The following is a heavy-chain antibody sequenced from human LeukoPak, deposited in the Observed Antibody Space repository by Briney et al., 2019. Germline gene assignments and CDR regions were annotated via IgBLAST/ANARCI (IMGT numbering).Heavy chain of an antibody. D-gene: IGHD3-3*01. CDR3: ARGRRYDFWSGYYYGMDV. V-gene: IGHV4-34*01. CDR2: INHSGST. J-gene: IGHJ6*02. CDR1: GGSFSGYY. Sequence: PSETLSLTCAVYGGSFSGYYWSWIRQPPGKGLEGIGEINHSGSTNYNPSLKSRVTISVDTSKNQFSLKLSSVTAADTAVYYCARGRRYDFWSGYYYGMDVWGQGTTVTVSS.